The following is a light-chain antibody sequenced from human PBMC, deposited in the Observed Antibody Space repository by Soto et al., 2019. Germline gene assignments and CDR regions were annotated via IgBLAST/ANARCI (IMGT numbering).Light chain of an antibody. CDR1: ESPVITDGDTL. CDR3: MQGARWPYT. V-gene: IGKV2-30*01. CDR2: RVS. Sequence: IVLTQSPLSLPVTLGQPASISCRSSESPVITDGDTLLNWFQQRPGQSPRRLIYRVSNRDFGVTDKFSVSGSGTEFTLKISSVEAEDVAIYYCMQGARWPYTFGQGTKLEI. J-gene: IGKJ2*01.